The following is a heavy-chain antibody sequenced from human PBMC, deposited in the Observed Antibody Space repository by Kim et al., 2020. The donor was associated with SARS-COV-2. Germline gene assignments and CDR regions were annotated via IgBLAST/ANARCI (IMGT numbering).Heavy chain of an antibody. Sequence: GGSLRLSCAASGFTFSSYDMHWVRQAPGKGLEWVAVISYDGSNKYYADSVKGRFTISRDNSKNTLYLQMNSLRAEDTAVYYCARDALSRDIVVVVAANY. J-gene: IGHJ4*01. CDR2: ISYDGSNK. V-gene: IGHV3-30*04. CDR1: GFTFSSYD. D-gene: IGHD2-15*01. CDR3: ARDALSRDIVVVVAANY.